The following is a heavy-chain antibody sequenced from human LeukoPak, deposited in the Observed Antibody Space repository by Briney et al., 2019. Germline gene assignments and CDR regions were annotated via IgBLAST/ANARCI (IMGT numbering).Heavy chain of an antibody. CDR3: ARPYCGGDCSYDY. V-gene: IGHV3-64*01. CDR2: ISSDGGST. CDR1: GFTFSNYA. D-gene: IGHD2-21*02. J-gene: IGHJ4*02. Sequence: GGSLRLSCAASGFTFSNYAMHWVRQAPGKGLEYVSAISSDGGSTYYANSVKGRFTISRDNSKNTLFLQVGSLRAEDMAVYYCARPYCGGDCSYDYWGQGTLVTVSS.